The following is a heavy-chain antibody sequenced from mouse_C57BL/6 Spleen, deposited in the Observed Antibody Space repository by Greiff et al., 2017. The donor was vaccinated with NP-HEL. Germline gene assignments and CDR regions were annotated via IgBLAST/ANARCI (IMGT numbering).Heavy chain of an antibody. V-gene: IGHV5-9-1*02. Sequence: EVKVVESGEGLVKPGGSLKLSCAASGFTFSSYAMSWVRQTPEKRLEWVAYISSGGDYIYYADTVKGRFTISRDNARNTLYLQMSSLKSEDTAMYYCTREGGYDGYFDYWGQGTTLTVSS. J-gene: IGHJ2*01. CDR2: ISSGGDYI. D-gene: IGHD2-2*01. CDR3: TREGGYDGYFDY. CDR1: GFTFSSYA.